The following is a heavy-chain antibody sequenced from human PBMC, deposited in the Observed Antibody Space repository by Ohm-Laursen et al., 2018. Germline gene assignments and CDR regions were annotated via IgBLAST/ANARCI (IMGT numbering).Heavy chain of an antibody. J-gene: IGHJ4*02. V-gene: IGHV3-23*01. D-gene: IGHD2-2*01. CDR2: ISGSGGST. CDR3: AKASGIVVVPAAVHHPIDY. CDR1: GFTFSSYA. Sequence: SLRLSCAASGFTFSSYAMSWVRQAPGKGLEWVSAISGSGGSTYYADSVKGRFTISRGNSKNTLYLQMNSLRAEDTAVYYCAKASGIVVVPAAVHHPIDYWGQGTLVTVSS.